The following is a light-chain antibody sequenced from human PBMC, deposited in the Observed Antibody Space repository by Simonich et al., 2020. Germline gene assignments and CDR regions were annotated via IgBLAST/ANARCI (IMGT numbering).Light chain of an antibody. Sequence: DIVMTQSPDSLAVSLGERATINCKSSQSVLYSSNNKNYLAWYQQKPGQPTKLLIYWASTRESGVPDRVRGSGSGTDFTLTISSLQAEDVAVYYCQQYYSTPPTFGQGTRLEIK. V-gene: IGKV4-1*01. CDR2: WAS. J-gene: IGKJ5*01. CDR3: QQYYSTPPT. CDR1: QSVLYSSNNKNY.